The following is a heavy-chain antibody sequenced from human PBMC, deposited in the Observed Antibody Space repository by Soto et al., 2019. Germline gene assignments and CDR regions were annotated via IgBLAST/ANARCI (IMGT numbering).Heavy chain of an antibody. V-gene: IGHV3-33*01. Sequence: QVQLVESGGGVVQPGRSLRLSCAASGFTFSSYGMHWVRQAPGKGLEWVAVIWYDGSNKYYADSVKGRFTISRDNSKNTLYLQMNSLRAEDTAVYYWARDRRGYCSSTSCYVFDYWGQGTLVTVSS. J-gene: IGHJ4*02. CDR1: GFTFSSYG. D-gene: IGHD2-2*01. CDR2: IWYDGSNK. CDR3: ARDRRGYCSSTSCYVFDY.